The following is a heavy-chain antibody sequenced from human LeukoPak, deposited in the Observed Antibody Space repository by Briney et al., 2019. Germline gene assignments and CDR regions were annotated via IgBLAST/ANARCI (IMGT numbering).Heavy chain of an antibody. Sequence: GASVKVSCKACGGTFSSYAISWVRQAPGQGLEWMGRIIPILGIANYAQKFQGRVTITADKSTSTAYMELSSLRSEDTAVYYCARDTPSNYYDSSGYTFDYWGQGTLVTVSS. D-gene: IGHD3-22*01. J-gene: IGHJ4*02. V-gene: IGHV1-69*04. CDR2: IIPILGIA. CDR3: ARDTPSNYYDSSGYTFDY. CDR1: GGTFSSYA.